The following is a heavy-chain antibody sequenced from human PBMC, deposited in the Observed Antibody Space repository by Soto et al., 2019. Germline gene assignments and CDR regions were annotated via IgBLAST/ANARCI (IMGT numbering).Heavy chain of an antibody. V-gene: IGHV4-34*01. CDR2: INQSGST. CDR1: GGSFSDYY. D-gene: IGHD6-19*01. CDR3: ARGEGIAVAGTGY. J-gene: IGHJ4*02. Sequence: QVQLQQWGAGLLKPSETLSLTCAVYGGSFSDYYWSWIRQPPGTGRGWIGEINQSGSTNCNPSLKRRVTISADTSKHQFPLKLSSVTAADTAVYYCARGEGIAVAGTGYWGRGTLVTVSS.